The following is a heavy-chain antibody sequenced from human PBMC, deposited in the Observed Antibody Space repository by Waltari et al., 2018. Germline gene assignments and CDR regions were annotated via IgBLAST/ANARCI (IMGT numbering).Heavy chain of an antibody. V-gene: IGHV3-48*04. Sequence: EVQLVESGGGLVQPGGSLRLSCAASGFTFSSYSMNWVRQAPGKGLGWVSYISSMRSTIYYADSVKCRFTISRDNAKNSLYLQMNSLRAEDTAVYYCASDRSLGCDYWGQGTLVTVSS. CDR2: ISSMRSTI. D-gene: IGHD1-26*01. CDR3: ASDRSLGCDY. CDR1: GFTFSSYS. J-gene: IGHJ4*02.